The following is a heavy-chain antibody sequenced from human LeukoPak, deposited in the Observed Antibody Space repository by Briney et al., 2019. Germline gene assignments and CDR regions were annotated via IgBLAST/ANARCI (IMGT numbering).Heavy chain of an antibody. D-gene: IGHD2-15*01. CDR1: GYSFTGYY. Sequence: GASVKVSCKASGYSFTGYYMYWVREPPGQGLGWMGRINPNSGGTDYAPNFQGRVTMTRDTSISTAYMELSRLRSADTAVYYCARRYCSGGTCYLVENWFDPWGQGTLVTVPS. J-gene: IGHJ5*02. CDR2: INPNSGGT. V-gene: IGHV1-2*06. CDR3: ARRYCSGGTCYLVENWFDP.